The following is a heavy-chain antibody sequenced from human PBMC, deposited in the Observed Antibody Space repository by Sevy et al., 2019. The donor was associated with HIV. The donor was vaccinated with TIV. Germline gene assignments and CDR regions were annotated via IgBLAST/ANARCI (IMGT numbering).Heavy chain of an antibody. CDR3: AREAYSSGSPYYLDY. V-gene: IGHV3-11*01. Sequence: GGSLRLSCAASGFTFSDYYMSWIRQAPGKGLEWVSYISSSGSTIYYADSVKGRFTISRDNAKNSLYLQMNSLRAEDTAVYYCAREAYSSGSPYYLDYWGQGTLVTVSS. CDR1: GFTFSDYY. J-gene: IGHJ4*02. CDR2: ISSSGSTI. D-gene: IGHD6-19*01.